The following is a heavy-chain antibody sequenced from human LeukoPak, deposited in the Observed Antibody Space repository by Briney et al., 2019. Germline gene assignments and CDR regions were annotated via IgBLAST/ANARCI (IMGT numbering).Heavy chain of an antibody. D-gene: IGHD3-10*01. CDR2: INHSGST. CDR1: GGSFSGYY. Sequence: SETLSLTCAVYGGSFSGYYWSWIRQPPGKGLEWIGEINHSGSTNYNPSLKSRVTISVDTSKNQFSLKLSSVTAADTAVYYCARDHGGSGSSWGQGTLVTVSS. CDR3: ARDHGGSGSS. V-gene: IGHV4-34*01. J-gene: IGHJ5*02.